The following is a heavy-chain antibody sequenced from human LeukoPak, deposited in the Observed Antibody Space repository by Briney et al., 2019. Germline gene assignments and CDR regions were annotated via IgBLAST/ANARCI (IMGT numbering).Heavy chain of an antibody. Sequence: SVKVSCKASGGTFSSYTISWVRQAPGQGLEWMGRIIPILGIANYAQKFQGRVTITADKSTSTAYMELSNLRSEDTAVYYCARGAPLRYFDWLFYWGQGTLVTVSS. J-gene: IGHJ4*02. CDR3: ARGAPLRYFDWLFY. D-gene: IGHD3-9*01. V-gene: IGHV1-69*02. CDR2: IIPILGIA. CDR1: GGTFSSYT.